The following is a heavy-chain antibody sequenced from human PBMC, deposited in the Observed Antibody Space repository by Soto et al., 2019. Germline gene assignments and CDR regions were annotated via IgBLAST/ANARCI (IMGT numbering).Heavy chain of an antibody. D-gene: IGHD6-13*01. J-gene: IGHJ4*02. V-gene: IGHV1-18*01. CDR2: ISAYNGNT. CDR3: ARPRYSSSGYYFDY. CDR1: GYTFTSYG. Sequence: ASVKFPCKASGYTFTSYGISWVRQAPGQGLEWMGWISAYNGNTNYAQKLQGRVTMTTDTSTSTAYMELRSLRSDDTAVYYCARPRYSSSGYYFDYWGQGTLVTVSS.